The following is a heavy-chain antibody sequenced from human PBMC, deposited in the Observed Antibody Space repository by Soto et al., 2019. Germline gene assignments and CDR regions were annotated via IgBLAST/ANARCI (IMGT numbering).Heavy chain of an antibody. D-gene: IGHD3-10*01. CDR2: IYYSGST. V-gene: IGHV4-59*08. Sequence: ELQSHTRSVSEGSRSGHYGHRIRPTTGKGLEWIGYIYYSGSTNYNPSFKSRVTISVDTSKNQFSLKLSSMTAADAAVYYCARSPSMVRGVIMDYWGQGTLVTVSS. CDR1: EGSRSGHY. J-gene: IGHJ4*02. CDR3: ARSPSMVRGVIMDY.